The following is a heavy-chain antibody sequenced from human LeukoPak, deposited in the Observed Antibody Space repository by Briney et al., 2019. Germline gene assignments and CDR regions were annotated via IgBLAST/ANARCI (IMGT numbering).Heavy chain of an antibody. CDR1: GFTFSSYS. CDR3: ARRAFTGYTYGLDY. J-gene: IGHJ4*02. Sequence: AAGCLRLSCAASGFTFSSYSMNWVRQAPGKGLEWVSYIKSNSANIYNADSVKGRFTISRDNAKNSLYPQMNSLKDDDTAVYFCARRAFTGYTYGLDYWGQGTLVTVSS. V-gene: IGHV3-48*02. D-gene: IGHD5-18*01. CDR2: IKSNSANI.